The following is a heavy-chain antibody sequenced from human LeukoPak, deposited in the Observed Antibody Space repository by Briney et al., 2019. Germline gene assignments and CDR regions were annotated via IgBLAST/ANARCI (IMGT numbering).Heavy chain of an antibody. V-gene: IGHV3-73*01. J-gene: IGHJ4*02. CDR1: DFTFSGSA. D-gene: IGHD5-18*01. CDR2: IKSKTNNYAT. CDR3: TRLYEYSFRFDY. Sequence: GGSLRLSCAASDFTFSGSAIHWVGQASGKGLDWFGRIKSKTNNYATAYAASVRGRFTISRDDLKKTAYLQMNSLKTEDTAVYYCTRLYEYSFRFDYWGQGSLVTVSS.